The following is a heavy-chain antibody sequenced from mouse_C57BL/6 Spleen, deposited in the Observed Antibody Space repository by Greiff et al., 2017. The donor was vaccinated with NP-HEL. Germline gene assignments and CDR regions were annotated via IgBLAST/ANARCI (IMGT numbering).Heavy chain of an antibody. V-gene: IGHV1-80*01. CDR1: GYAFSSYW. CDR3: ARGRDGYSPFAY. Sequence: QVQLQQSGAELVKPGASVKISCKASGYAFSSYWMNWVKQRPGKGLEWIGQIYPGDGDTNYNGKFTGKAPVTADKSSSTAYRQLSSLTSEDSAVYFCARGRDGYSPFAYWGQGTLVTVSA. CDR2: IYPGDGDT. D-gene: IGHD2-3*01. J-gene: IGHJ3*01.